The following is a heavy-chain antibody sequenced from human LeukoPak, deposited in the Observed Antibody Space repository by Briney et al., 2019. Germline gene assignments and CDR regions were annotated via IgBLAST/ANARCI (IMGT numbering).Heavy chain of an antibody. V-gene: IGHV4-59*01. J-gene: IGHJ3*02. Sequence: SETLSLTCTVSGGSISSSYWSWIWQPPGKGLEWIGYIYYSGSTNYNPSLKSRVTISVDTSKNQFSLKLSSVTAADTAVYYCARARSVLLWFGEFPPAAFDIWGQGTMVTVSS. D-gene: IGHD3-10*01. CDR3: ARARSVLLWFGEFPPAAFDI. CDR2: IYYSGST. CDR1: GGSISSSY.